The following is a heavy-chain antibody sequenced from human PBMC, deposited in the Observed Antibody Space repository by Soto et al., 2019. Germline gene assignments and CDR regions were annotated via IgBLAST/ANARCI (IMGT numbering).Heavy chain of an antibody. V-gene: IGHV4-59*08. J-gene: IGHJ3*02. D-gene: IGHD3-22*01. CDR3: ARRTITMIVVVISAFDI. CDR2: IYYSGST. CDR1: GGSISSYY. Sequence: SETLSLTCTVSGGSISSYYWTWIRQPPGKGLEWIGYIYYSGSTYYNPSLKSRVTISVDTSKNQFSLKLSSVTAADTAVYYCARRTITMIVVVISAFDIWGQGTMVTVSS.